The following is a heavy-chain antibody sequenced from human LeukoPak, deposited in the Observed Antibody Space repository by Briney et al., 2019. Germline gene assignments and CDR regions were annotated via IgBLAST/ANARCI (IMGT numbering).Heavy chain of an antibody. CDR3: AKDVDIAAAAYYFDY. J-gene: IGHJ4*02. CDR2: ISYDGSNK. CDR1: GFTLSSYG. D-gene: IGHD6-13*01. V-gene: IGHV3-30*18. Sequence: GGSLRLSCAASGFTLSSYGMHWVRQAPGKGLEWVAVISYDGSNKYNADSVKGRFTISRDNSKNTLYLQMNSLRAEDTAVYYCAKDVDIAAAAYYFDYWGQGTLVTVSS.